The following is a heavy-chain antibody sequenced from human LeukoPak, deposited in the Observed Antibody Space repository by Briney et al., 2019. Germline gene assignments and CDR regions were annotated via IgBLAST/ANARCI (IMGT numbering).Heavy chain of an antibody. D-gene: IGHD3-16*02. J-gene: IGHJ4*02. CDR1: GFTFSSYG. V-gene: IGHV3-30*18. CDR2: ISYDGSNK. CDR3: AKDSLFLGELSSYFDY. Sequence: GESLKISCAASGFTFSSYGMHWVRQAPGKGLEWVAVISYDGSNKYYADSVKGRFTISRDNSKNTLYLQMNSLRAEDTAVYYCAKDSLFLGELSSYFDYWGQGTLVTVSS.